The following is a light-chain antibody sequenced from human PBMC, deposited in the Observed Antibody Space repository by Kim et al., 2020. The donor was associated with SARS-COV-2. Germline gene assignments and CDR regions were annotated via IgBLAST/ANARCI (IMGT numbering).Light chain of an antibody. CDR1: QSVSSN. Sequence: SPGEKASLSCRASQSVSSNLAWYQQMPGQAPSLLIYDASTRATGIPARFSGSGSGTEFTLTISSLQSEDYAVYYCQQYNTWPPLTFGGGTKVDIK. CDR3: QQYNTWPPLT. J-gene: IGKJ4*01. V-gene: IGKV3-15*01. CDR2: DAS.